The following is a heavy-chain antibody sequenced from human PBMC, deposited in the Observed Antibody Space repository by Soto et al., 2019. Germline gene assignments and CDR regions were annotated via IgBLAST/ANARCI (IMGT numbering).Heavy chain of an antibody. D-gene: IGHD5-12*01. V-gene: IGHV4-34*01. Sequence: SETLSLTCAVYGGSSSGYYWSWICQPPGKGLEWIGEINHSGSTNYNPSLKSRVTISVDTSKNQFSLKLSSVTAADTAVYYCARGYERFDYWGQGTLVTVSS. CDR1: GGSSSGYY. J-gene: IGHJ4*02. CDR3: ARGYERFDY. CDR2: INHSGST.